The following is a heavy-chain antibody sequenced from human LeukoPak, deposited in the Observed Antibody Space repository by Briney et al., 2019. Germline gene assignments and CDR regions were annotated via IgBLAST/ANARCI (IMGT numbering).Heavy chain of an antibody. Sequence: ASVKVSCKASGYTFTSYGIGWVRQAPGQGLEWMGWISAYNGNTNYAQKLQGRVTMTTDTSTSTAYMELRSLRSEDTAVYYCAMYSSSSVDYYYYYMDAWGKGTTVTVSS. J-gene: IGHJ6*03. CDR3: AMYSSSSVDYYYYYMDA. D-gene: IGHD6-6*01. CDR2: ISAYNGNT. V-gene: IGHV1-18*01. CDR1: GYTFTSYG.